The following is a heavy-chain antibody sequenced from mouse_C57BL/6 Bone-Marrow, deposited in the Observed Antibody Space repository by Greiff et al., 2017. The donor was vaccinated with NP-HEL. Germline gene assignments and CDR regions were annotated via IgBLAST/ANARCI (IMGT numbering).Heavy chain of an antibody. D-gene: IGHD1-1*01. Sequence: EVNVVESGGGLVKPGGSLKLSCAASGFTFSDYGMHWVRQAPEKGLEWVAYISSGSSTIYYADTVKGRFTISRDNAKNTLFLQMTSLRSEDTAMYYCARWDYGLWYFDVWGTGTTVTVSS. CDR3: ARWDYGLWYFDV. CDR2: ISSGSSTI. CDR1: GFTFSDYG. V-gene: IGHV5-17*01. J-gene: IGHJ1*03.